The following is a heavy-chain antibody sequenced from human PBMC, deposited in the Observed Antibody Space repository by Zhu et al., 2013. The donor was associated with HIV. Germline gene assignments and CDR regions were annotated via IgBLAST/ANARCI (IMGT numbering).Heavy chain of an antibody. V-gene: IGHV4-38-2*01. CDR3: ARRWSSFNXYFDL. D-gene: IGHD2-15*01. CDR2: IYHSGST. CDR1: GYSISSGYY. Sequence: QVQLQESGPGLVKPSETLSLTCAVSGYSISSGYYWGWIRQPPGKGLEWIGSIYHSGSTYYNPSLKSRVTISVDTSKNQFSLKLSSVTAADTAVYYCARRWSSFNXYFDLWGLAPWSLSPQ. J-gene: IGHJ2*01.